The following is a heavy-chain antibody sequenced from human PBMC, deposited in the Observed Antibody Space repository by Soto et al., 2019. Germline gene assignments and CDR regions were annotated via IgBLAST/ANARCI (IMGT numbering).Heavy chain of an antibody. D-gene: IGHD6-13*01. CDR1: GFTFSSYG. Sequence: QVQLVESGGGVVQPGRSLRLSCAASGFTFSSYGMHWVRQAPGKGLEWVAVIGYDGSNKYYADSVKGRFTISRDNSKNMLYLQMSSLRAGVTDVYSCSRDLRRIAAAGTSHLFGQWHYYYYGMDVWGQGSTVTVAS. CDR2: IGYDGSNK. CDR3: SRDLRRIAAAGTSHLFGQWHYYYYGMDV. J-gene: IGHJ6*02. V-gene: IGHV3-33*01.